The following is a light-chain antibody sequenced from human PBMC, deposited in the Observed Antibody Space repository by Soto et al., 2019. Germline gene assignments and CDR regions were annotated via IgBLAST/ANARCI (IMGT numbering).Light chain of an antibody. CDR1: SSDVGAYNY. V-gene: IGLV2-8*01. Sequence: QSVLTQPPSASGSPGQSVTISCTGTSSDVGAYNYVSWYQQHPGKAPKLMISEVSKRPSGVPDRFSGSKSGNTASLTVSGLQAEDEADYYCSSYAGSNSYVFGNGTKVTVL. J-gene: IGLJ1*01. CDR2: EVS. CDR3: SSYAGSNSYV.